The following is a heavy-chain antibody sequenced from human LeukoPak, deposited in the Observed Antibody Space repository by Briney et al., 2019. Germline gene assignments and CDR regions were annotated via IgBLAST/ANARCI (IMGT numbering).Heavy chain of an antibody. V-gene: IGHV3-7*02. D-gene: IGHD6-19*01. CDR3: ARGHSSGWLFQYYFDY. CDR2: IKQDGSEK. CDR1: GFTSIISF. J-gene: IGHJ4*02. Sequence: GSLRLSSAPSGFTSIISFIRSVCQTLQKRRGSVANIKQDGSEKYYVDSVKGRFTISRDNAKNSLYLQMNSLRAEDTAVYYCARGHSSGWLFQYYFDYWGQGTLVTVSS.